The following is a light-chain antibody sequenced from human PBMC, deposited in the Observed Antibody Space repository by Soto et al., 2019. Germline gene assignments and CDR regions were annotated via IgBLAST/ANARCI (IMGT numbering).Light chain of an antibody. CDR3: SSYTSSSARVV. CDR2: EVS. V-gene: IGLV2-14*01. J-gene: IGLJ2*01. Sequence: QSALTQPPSASGSPGQSVTISCTGTSSDVGGYNYVSWYQQHPGKAPKFMIYEVSNRPSGVSNRFSGSKSGNTASLTISGLQAEDEADYYCSSYTSSSARVVFGGGTKLTVL. CDR1: SSDVGGYNY.